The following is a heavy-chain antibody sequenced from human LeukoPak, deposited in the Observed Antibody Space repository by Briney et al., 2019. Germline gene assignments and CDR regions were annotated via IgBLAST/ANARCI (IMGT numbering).Heavy chain of an antibody. CDR3: ARDSSYGDYWRDYYYMDV. Sequence: PGGSLRLSCAASGFTFSSYGMHWVRQAPGKGLEWVAFIRYDGSNKYYADSVKGRFTISRDNSKNTLYLQMNSLRAEDTAVYYCARDSSYGDYWRDYYYMDVWGKGTTVTISS. CDR1: GFTFSSYG. J-gene: IGHJ6*03. CDR2: IRYDGSNK. V-gene: IGHV3-30*02. D-gene: IGHD4-17*01.